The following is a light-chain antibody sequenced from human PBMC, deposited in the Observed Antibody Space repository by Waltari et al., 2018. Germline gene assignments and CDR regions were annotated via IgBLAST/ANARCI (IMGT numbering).Light chain of an antibody. CDR3: QQSYSAPRT. J-gene: IGKJ2*01. Sequence: DIQMTQSQSSLSASVGDRVTITCRASQSIAGRVNWYQQKPGRAPKLLIHAASTLQSGVPPRFSGSGSGTDFTLTISSLQPEDFSTYYCQQSYSAPRTFGQGTKLDIK. CDR2: AAS. V-gene: IGKV1-39*01. CDR1: QSIAGR.